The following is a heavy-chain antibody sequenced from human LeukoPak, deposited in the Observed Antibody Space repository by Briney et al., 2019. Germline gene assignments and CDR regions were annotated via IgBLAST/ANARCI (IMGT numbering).Heavy chain of an antibody. D-gene: IGHD3-10*01. CDR3: ARDHYGYSSGSGFDC. V-gene: IGHV3-20*04. J-gene: IGHJ4*02. CDR1: GFTFDDYG. CDR2: INWNGGST. Sequence: GGSLRLSCAASGFTFDDYGMSWVRQAPGKGLEWVSGINWNGGSTGYADSVKGRFTISRDNAKNSLYLQMNSLRAEDTALYYCARDHYGYSSGSGFDCWGQGVLVTVSS.